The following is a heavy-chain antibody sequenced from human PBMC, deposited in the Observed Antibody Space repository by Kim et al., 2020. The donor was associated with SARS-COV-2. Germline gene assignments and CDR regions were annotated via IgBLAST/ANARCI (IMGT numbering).Heavy chain of an antibody. J-gene: IGHJ2*01. CDR3: ARGRVVATINWYFDL. D-gene: IGHD5-12*01. V-gene: IGHV1-69*01. Sequence: QKFQGRVTITADESTSTAYMELSSLRSEDTAVYYCARGRVVATINWYFDLWGRGTLVTVSS.